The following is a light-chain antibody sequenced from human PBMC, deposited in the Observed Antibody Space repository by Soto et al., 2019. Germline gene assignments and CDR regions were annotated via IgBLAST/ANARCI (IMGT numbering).Light chain of an antibody. CDR3: QQYNNWPPFT. V-gene: IGKV3-15*01. CDR1: QSVSGN. Sequence: EIVMTQSPATLSVSPGERATLSCRASQSVSGNLAWYQQKPGQAPRLLIYGASTRATGIPARFSGSGSGTDFTLTISSLPSEDFAVYYCQQYNNWPPFTFGPGTKVDIK. CDR2: GAS. J-gene: IGKJ3*01.